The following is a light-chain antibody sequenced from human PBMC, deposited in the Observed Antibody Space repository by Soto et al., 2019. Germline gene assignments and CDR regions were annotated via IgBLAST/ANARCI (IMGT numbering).Light chain of an antibody. Sequence: QSALTQPRSVSGSPGQSVTISCTGTSNDIGGNNFVSWYQQHPGKAPKLMISEVSNRPSGASNRFSGSKSGNTASLTISGLQADDEGDYYCYSYAGSFTWVFGGGTK. CDR3: YSYAGSFTWV. J-gene: IGLJ3*02. CDR1: SNDIGGNNF. V-gene: IGLV2-11*01. CDR2: EVS.